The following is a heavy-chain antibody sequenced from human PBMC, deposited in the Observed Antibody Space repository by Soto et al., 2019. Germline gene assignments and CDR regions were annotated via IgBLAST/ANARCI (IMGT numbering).Heavy chain of an antibody. CDR1: GGSISSYY. D-gene: IGHD6-19*01. CDR2: IYTSGST. V-gene: IGHV4-4*07. Sequence: SETLSLTCTVSGGSISSYYWGWIRQPAGKGLEWIGRIYTSGSTDYNPSLKSRVTMSVDTSKNQFSLKLSSVTAADTAVYYCARNSVADLYGMDVWGQGTTVTVSS. CDR3: ARNSVADLYGMDV. J-gene: IGHJ6*02.